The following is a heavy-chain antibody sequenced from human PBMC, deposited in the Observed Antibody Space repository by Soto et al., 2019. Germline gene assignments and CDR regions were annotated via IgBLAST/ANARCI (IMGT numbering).Heavy chain of an antibody. Sequence: GGSLRLSCAASGFTVSSNYMSWVRQAPGKGLEWVSVIYSGGSTYYADSVKGRFTISRDNSKNTLYLQMNSLRAEDTAVYYCARDGEWESANYYYGMDVGGQGTTVTVSS. CDR3: ARDGEWESANYYYGMDV. V-gene: IGHV3-53*01. J-gene: IGHJ6*02. D-gene: IGHD1-26*01. CDR2: IYSGGST. CDR1: GFTVSSNY.